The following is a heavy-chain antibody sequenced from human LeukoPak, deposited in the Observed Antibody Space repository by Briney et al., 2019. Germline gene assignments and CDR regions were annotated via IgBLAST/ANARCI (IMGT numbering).Heavy chain of an antibody. V-gene: IGHV3-21*01. CDR1: GFTFSSYA. CDR2: ISSSSNYI. D-gene: IGHD6-19*01. J-gene: IGHJ5*02. Sequence: GGSLRLSCAASGFTFSSYAMSWVRQAPGKGLEWVSSISSSSNYIYYADSVKGRFTISRDNAKNSLYLQMNSLRAEDTAVYYCARDPSSGWYLKGWFDPWGQGTLVTVSS. CDR3: ARDPSSGWYLKGWFDP.